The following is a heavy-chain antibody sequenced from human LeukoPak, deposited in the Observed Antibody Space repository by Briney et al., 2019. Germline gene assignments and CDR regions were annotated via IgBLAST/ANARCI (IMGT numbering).Heavy chain of an antibody. J-gene: IGHJ4*02. V-gene: IGHV4-4*07. Sequence: PSETLSLTCTVSGGSISSYYWSWIRQPAGKGLEWIGRIYTSGSTNYNPSLKSRVTMSVDTSKNQLSLKLSSVTAADTAVYYCASGPGYDSSGYYYYFDYWGQGTLVTVSS. CDR3: ASGPGYDSSGYYYYFDY. CDR2: IYTSGST. D-gene: IGHD3-22*01. CDR1: GGSISSYY.